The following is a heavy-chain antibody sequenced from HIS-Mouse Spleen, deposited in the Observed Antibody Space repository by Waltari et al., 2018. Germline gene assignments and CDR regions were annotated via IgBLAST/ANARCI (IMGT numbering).Heavy chain of an antibody. CDR2: NKSKTASGTT. J-gene: IGHJ4*02. Sequence: EVQLVESGGGLVKPGGSLRLSCAASGFTFSNAWMSWVRQAPGKGLGWVGRNKSKTASGTTDYAEPVKGRFNISRDDSKNTLYLQMNSLKTEDTAVYYCTTVSSSFDYWGQGTLVTVSS. V-gene: IGHV3-15*01. CDR1: GFTFSNAW. D-gene: IGHD6-6*01. CDR3: TTVSSSFDY.